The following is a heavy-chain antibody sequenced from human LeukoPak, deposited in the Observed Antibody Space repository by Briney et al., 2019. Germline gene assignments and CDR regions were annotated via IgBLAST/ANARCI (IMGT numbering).Heavy chain of an antibody. CDR1: GFTFSIYS. D-gene: IGHD2-2*01. CDR3: AKVEGGYCSSISCYEGYYFDY. CDR2: ISGSGGST. Sequence: PGGSLRLSCAASGFTFSIYSMNWVRQAPGKGLEWVSAISGSGGSTYYADSVKGRFTISRDNSKNTLYLQMNSLRAEDTAVYYCAKVEGGYCSSISCYEGYYFDYWGQGTLVTVSS. V-gene: IGHV3-23*01. J-gene: IGHJ4*02.